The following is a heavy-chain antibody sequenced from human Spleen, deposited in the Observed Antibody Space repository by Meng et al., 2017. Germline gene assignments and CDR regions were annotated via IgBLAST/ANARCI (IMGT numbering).Heavy chain of an antibody. CDR1: GYTFGSYA. Sequence: VQLPQSGSECKKPGAAVKVSGQASGYTFGSYAMDWVRRAPGQGLELMGWINPNTWNPTSAQAFTGRFVFTTATSVSTTYLQISSLRAEYTAVYYCARGQWDQRSFDYWGQGTLVTVSS. CDR3: ARGQWDQRSFDY. D-gene: IGHD1-26*01. V-gene: IGHV7-4-1*02. CDR2: INPNTWNP. J-gene: IGHJ4*02.